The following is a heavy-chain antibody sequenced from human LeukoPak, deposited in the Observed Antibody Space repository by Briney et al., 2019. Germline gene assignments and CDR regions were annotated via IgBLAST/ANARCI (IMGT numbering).Heavy chain of an antibody. D-gene: IGHD2-2*02. Sequence: GGSLRLSCGASGFTVSNNYMSWVRQAPGKGLEWVSAISGSDGTTYYADSVKGRFTISRDNSKSTLYLQMNSLRAEDTAVYYCAKPDCSYSDCYRPTYWGQGTLVTVSS. V-gene: IGHV3-23*01. CDR1: GFTVSNNY. CDR2: ISGSDGTT. CDR3: AKPDCSYSDCYRPTY. J-gene: IGHJ4*02.